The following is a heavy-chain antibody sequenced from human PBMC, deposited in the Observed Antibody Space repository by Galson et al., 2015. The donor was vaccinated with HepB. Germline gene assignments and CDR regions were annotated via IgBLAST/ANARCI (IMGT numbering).Heavy chain of an antibody. V-gene: IGHV1-69*13. J-gene: IGHJ6*02. D-gene: IGHD2-15*01. CDR3: ARDHRGRGGPYYYYGMDV. CDR2: IIPIFGTA. CDR1: GGTFSSYA. Sequence: SVKVSCKASGGTFSSYAISWVRQAPGQGLEWMGGIIPIFGTANYAQKFQGRVTITADESTSTAYMELSSLRSEDTAVYYCARDHRGRGGPYYYYGMDVWGQGTTVTVSS.